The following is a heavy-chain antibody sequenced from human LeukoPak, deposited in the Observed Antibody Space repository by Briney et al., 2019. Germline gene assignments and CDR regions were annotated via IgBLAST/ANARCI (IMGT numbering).Heavy chain of an antibody. Sequence: GGSLRLSCAASGFTFSSYSMNWVRQAPGKGLEWVSSISSSSSYIYYADSVKGRFTISRDNAKNSLYLQMNSLRAEDTAVYYCARDPPHYCDSSGYPFDYWGQGTMVTVSS. CDR2: ISSSSSYI. V-gene: IGHV3-21*01. CDR3: ARDPPHYCDSSGYPFDY. D-gene: IGHD3-22*01. CDR1: GFTFSSYS. J-gene: IGHJ3*01.